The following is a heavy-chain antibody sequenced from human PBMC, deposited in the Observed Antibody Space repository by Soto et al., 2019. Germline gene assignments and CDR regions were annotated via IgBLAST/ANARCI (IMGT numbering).Heavy chain of an antibody. CDR2: INAANGNT. CDR1: GYTFTLYA. D-gene: IGHD3-3*01. Sequence: VKVSCKASGYTFTLYAMHWVRQAPGQRLEWMGWINAANGNTKSSQKFQGRVTFTRDTSASTGYMELSTLNSADTAVYYCARDQRRDYDFWSGYSQGFDYWGQGTPVTVSS. V-gene: IGHV1-3*01. CDR3: ARDQRRDYDFWSGYSQGFDY. J-gene: IGHJ4*02.